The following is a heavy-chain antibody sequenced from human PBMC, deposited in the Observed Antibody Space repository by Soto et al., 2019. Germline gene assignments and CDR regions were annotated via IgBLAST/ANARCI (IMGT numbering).Heavy chain of an antibody. J-gene: IGHJ4*02. CDR3: ARMWWRSGSRIPFDY. D-gene: IGHD2-21*01. CDR1: GGSFSGYY. CDR2: INHSGST. Sequence: LSLTCAVYGGSFSGYYWSWIRQPPGKGLEWIGEINHSGSTNYNPSLKSRVTISVDTSKNQFPLKLSSVTAADTAVYYCARMWWRSGSRIPFDYWGQGTLVTVSS. V-gene: IGHV4-34*01.